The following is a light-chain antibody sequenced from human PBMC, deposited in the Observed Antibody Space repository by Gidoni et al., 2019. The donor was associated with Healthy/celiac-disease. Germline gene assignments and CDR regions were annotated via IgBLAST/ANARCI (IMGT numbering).Light chain of an antibody. CDR3: QQSYCTPPYT. J-gene: IGKJ2*01. CDR1: QSIISY. CDR2: AAS. Sequence: IQRPKSPSSISASVGDSVTITCRASQSIISYLNWYQQKPGKAPKLLIYAASSLQSGVPSSLCGSRSSTDFTLTISSLQPADDATSYYQQSYCTPPYTFGQGTKVEIK. V-gene: IGKV1-39*01.